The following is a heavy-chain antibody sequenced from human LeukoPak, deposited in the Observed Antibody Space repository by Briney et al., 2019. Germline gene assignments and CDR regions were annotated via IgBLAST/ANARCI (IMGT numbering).Heavy chain of an antibody. CDR2: FLSDGRI. CDR1: GLTVSSTS. CDR3: ASYRRAYDV. D-gene: IGHD1-26*01. Sequence: PGGSLRLSCAASGLTVSSTSMTWVRQAPGKGLEWVSDFLSDGRIYYADSVKGRFTISKDNFQNTVNLQMDNLRAEDAAIYYCASYRRAYDVWGQGTVVTVAS. V-gene: IGHV3-53*01. J-gene: IGHJ3*01.